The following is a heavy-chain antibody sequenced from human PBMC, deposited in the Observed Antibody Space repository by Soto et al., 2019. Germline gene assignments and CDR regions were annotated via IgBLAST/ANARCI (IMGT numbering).Heavy chain of an antibody. J-gene: IGHJ6*02. CDR3: AREGKALYYYSGMDV. CDR2: ISSYNDNT. V-gene: IGHV1-18*01. Sequence: QVQVVQSGDEVKKPGASVKVSCKASGYTFTNYGFSWVRQAPGQGLEWMGWISSYNDNTKYAEKLQGRVTKTTDTSASTANMELKSMRSDDTAVYYCAREGKALYYYSGMDVWGQGTAVTVS. D-gene: IGHD6-13*01. CDR1: GYTFTNYG.